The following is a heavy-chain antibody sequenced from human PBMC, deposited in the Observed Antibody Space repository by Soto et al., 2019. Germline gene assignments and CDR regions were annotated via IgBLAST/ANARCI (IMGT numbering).Heavy chain of an antibody. CDR2: IYYSGST. V-gene: IGHV4-31*03. J-gene: IGHJ6*02. D-gene: IGHD5-12*01. CDR3: ARDTYVEMATIYYYYGMDV. Sequence: SETLSLTCTVSGGSISSGGYYWSWIRQHPGKGLEWIGYIYYSGSTYYNPSLKSRVTISVDTSKNQFSLKLSSVTAADTAVYYCARDTYVEMATIYYYYGMDVWGQGTTVTVSS. CDR1: GGSISSGGYY.